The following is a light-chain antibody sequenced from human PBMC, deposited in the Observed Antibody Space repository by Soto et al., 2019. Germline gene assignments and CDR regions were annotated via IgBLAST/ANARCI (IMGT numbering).Light chain of an antibody. CDR2: GKT. J-gene: IGLJ1*01. V-gene: IGLV1-40*01. Sequence: QSVLAQPPSGSGAPGQRVTTSCTGSSSNIGAEYHVQWYPHLPGRATKHLIYGKTNRPPGVPDRFSGTRSGTSASLAITGLQAEDEADYYCQSYDNTRSGYVFGTGTKVTVL. CDR3: QSYDNTRSGYV. CDR1: SSNIGAEYH.